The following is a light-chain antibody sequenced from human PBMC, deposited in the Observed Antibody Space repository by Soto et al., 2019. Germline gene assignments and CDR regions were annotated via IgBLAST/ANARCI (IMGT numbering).Light chain of an antibody. CDR1: QSVSGY. V-gene: IGKV3D-15*01. CDR3: QEYNNWPQIT. Sequence: EVVLTQSLATLSLSIGETATHSCRASQSVSGYIGWYQRKPGQAPRLLIYADSNRATGIPARFTGSGSGTEFILTITSLQSEDSAVYYCQEYNNWPQITFGQGTRLEIK. CDR2: ADS. J-gene: IGKJ5*01.